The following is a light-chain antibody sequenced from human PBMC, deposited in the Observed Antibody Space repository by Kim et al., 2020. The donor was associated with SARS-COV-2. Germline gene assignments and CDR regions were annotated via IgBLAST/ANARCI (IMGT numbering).Light chain of an antibody. CDR2: KAS. V-gene: IGKV1-5*03. CDR1: QSISSS. CDR3: QQHNSYSRS. Sequence: GDRVTIKCRDSQSISSSLSWYQQKPGTAPKHLIYKASRLESGVPSRFSGSVSGTEFTLTISSLQPDDFATYYCQQHNSYSRSFGQGTKVEIK. J-gene: IGKJ1*01.